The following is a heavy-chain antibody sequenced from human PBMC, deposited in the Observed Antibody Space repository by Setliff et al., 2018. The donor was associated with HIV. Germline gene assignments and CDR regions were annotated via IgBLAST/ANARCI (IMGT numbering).Heavy chain of an antibody. CDR3: ARHGHFYDSSSSDAFDI. CDR1: GGSISTYY. Sequence: SETLSLTCNVSGGSISTYYWSWIRQPPGKGLEWLGYVSYSGSTNFNPSLESRLAMSVDMSKNHFSLKLRSVTAVDTAVYYCARHGHFYDSSSSDAFDIWGHGTMVTVSS. V-gene: IGHV4-59*08. J-gene: IGHJ3*02. D-gene: IGHD3-22*01. CDR2: VSYSGST.